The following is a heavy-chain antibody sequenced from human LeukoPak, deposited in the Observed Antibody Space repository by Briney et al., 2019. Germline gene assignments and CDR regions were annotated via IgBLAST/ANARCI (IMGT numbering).Heavy chain of an antibody. CDR2: IYYSGST. V-gene: IGHV4-59*01. J-gene: IGHJ4*02. CDR3: ARAGGSGSYYKAIDY. Sequence: SETLSLTCTASGGSISSYYWSWIRQPPGKGLEWIGYIYYSGSTNYNPSLKSRVTISVDTSKNQFSLKLSSVTAADTAVYYCARAGGSGSYYKAIDYWGQGTLVTVSS. D-gene: IGHD3-10*01. CDR1: GGSISSYY.